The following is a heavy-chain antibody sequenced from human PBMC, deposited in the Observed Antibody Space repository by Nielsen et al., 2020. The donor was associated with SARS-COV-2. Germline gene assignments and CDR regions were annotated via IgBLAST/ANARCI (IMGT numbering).Heavy chain of an antibody. V-gene: IGHV1-18*01. CDR3: ARERWLVHAFDI. D-gene: IGHD6-19*01. CDR1: GYTFTSYG. Sequence: ASVKVSCKASGYTFTSYGISWVRQAPGQGLEWMGWISAYNGNTNYAQKLQDRVTMTTDTSTSTAYMELRSLRSEDTAVYYCARERWLVHAFDIWGQGTMVTVSS. CDR2: ISAYNGNT. J-gene: IGHJ3*02.